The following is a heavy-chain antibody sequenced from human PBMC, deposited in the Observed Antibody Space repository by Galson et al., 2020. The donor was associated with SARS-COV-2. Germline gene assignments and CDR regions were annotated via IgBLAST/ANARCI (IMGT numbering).Heavy chain of an antibody. D-gene: IGHD3-16*01. V-gene: IGHV1-24*01. Sequence: ASVKVSCQVSGYTLTELSMHWVRQAPGKGLEWMGGFDPEDGETIYAQKFQGRVTMTEDTSTDTAYMELSSLRSEDTAVYYCATGISYVGPRKNWGQGTLVTVSS. CDR3: ATGISYVGPRKN. CDR2: FDPEDGET. J-gene: IGHJ4*02. CDR1: GYTLTELS.